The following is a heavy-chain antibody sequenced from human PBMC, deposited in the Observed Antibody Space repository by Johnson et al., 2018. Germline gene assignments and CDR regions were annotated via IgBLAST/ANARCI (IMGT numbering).Heavy chain of an antibody. J-gene: IGHJ6*03. Sequence: EVQLVEAGGGVVQPGRSLRLSCAASGFTFDDYGMSWVRQAPGKGLAWVSGINWNGSSPGYAASVKGRFTISRGNAKNSLYLQMNSLRGEDTALYYCARDQAYGDYPPWYYYMDVWGKGTTVTVSS. CDR3: ARDQAYGDYPPWYYYMDV. V-gene: IGHV3-20*04. D-gene: IGHD4-17*01. CDR1: GFTFDDYG. CDR2: INWNGSSP.